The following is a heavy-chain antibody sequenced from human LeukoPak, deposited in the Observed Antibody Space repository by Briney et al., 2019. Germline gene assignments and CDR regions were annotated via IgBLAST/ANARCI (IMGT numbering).Heavy chain of an antibody. CDR1: GFTFSSYG. CDR2: ISYDGSNK. V-gene: IGHV3-30*18. Sequence: GGSLRLSCAASGFTFSSYGVHWVRQAPGKGLEWVAVISYDGSNKYYADSVKGRFTISRDNSKNTLYLQMNSLRAEDTAVYYCAKDCPVDYWGQGTLVTVSS. CDR3: AKDCPVDY. J-gene: IGHJ4*02.